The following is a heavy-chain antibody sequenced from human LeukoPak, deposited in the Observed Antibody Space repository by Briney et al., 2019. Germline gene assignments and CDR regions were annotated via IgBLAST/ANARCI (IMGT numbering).Heavy chain of an antibody. CDR1: GFTFGSYG. V-gene: IGHV3-30*02. Sequence: GGSLRLSCAASGFTFGSYGMRWVRQAPGKGLEWVAFIRYDGSNKYYADSGKGRFTISRDNSKNTFYLQMNSLRGEDTAVYYCARDSITIGIWGQGTLVTVSS. J-gene: IGHJ4*02. CDR3: ARDSITIGI. D-gene: IGHD3-3*01. CDR2: IRYDGSNK.